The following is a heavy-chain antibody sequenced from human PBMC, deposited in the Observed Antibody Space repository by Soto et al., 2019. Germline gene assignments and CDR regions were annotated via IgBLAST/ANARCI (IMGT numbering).Heavy chain of an antibody. V-gene: IGHV1-18*01. Sequence: QVQLVQSGAEVKKPGASVKVSCKASGYTFTSSGMSWVRQAPGQGLEWMGWISAHTGSSEYAQRFQGRVTMTTDRSTRTAYMELRSLRSDDTAVYYCAREYFYLGRDSRGYSFDDFDFWGPGTLVTVSS. CDR1: GYTFTSSG. CDR3: AREYFYLGRDSRGYSFDDFDF. CDR2: ISAHTGSS. J-gene: IGHJ3*01. D-gene: IGHD3-22*01.